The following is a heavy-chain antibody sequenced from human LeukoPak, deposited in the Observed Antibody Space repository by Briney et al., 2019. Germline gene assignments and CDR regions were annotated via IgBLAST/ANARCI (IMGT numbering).Heavy chain of an antibody. D-gene: IGHD2-2*01. CDR1: GGSISNYY. CDR2: IYSSGST. V-gene: IGHV4-4*07. CDR3: ARGGISTSLDY. J-gene: IGHJ4*02. Sequence: KASETLSLTCTVSGGSISNYYLSWIRQPAGKGLEWIARIYSSGSTNYNPSLKSRVTVSVDTSRNQVSLKLTSVTAADTAVYYCARGGISTSLDYWGQGSLVTVSS.